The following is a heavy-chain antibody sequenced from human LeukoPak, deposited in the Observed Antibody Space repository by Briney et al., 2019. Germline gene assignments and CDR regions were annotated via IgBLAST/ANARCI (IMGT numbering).Heavy chain of an antibody. V-gene: IGHV3-23*01. CDR2: ISGRGDST. CDR3: AKDDSALWFGELSHYFNC. J-gene: IGHJ4*02. Sequence: GSLRLSCVASGFDFSVYGMNWVRQAPGKGLEWVSAISGRGDSTSYANSVKGRFTISRDISKNTLYLQMNSLRGDDTAVYYCAKDDSALWFGELSHYFNCWGQGTLVTVSS. D-gene: IGHD3-10*01. CDR1: GFDFSVYG.